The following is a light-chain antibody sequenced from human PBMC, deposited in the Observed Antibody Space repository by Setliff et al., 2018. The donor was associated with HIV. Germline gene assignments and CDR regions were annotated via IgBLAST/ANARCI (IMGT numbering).Light chain of an antibody. CDR3: QVWDSSSDHPGV. CDR1: NIGSKS. Sequence: SYELTQPPSVSVATGKTARITCGGNNIGSKSVHWYQQKPGRATVLVVHDDSDRPSGIPERCSGSNAGNTATLTISRVEAGDEADYYCQVWDSSSDHPGVFGTGTKVTVL. CDR2: DDS. J-gene: IGLJ1*01. V-gene: IGLV3-21*03.